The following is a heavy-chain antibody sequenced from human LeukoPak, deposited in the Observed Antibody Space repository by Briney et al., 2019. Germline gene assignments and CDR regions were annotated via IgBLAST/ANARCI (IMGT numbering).Heavy chain of an antibody. CDR1: GFTFSNYG. CDR3: AKGSYIFHI. Sequence: GGSLRLSCAASGFTFSNYGMSWVRQAPGKGLQWLSTISNSGDPTYYADSVKGRFTISRDNSKHTLYLQINRLRVHDTAVYYCAKGSYIFHIWGQGTMVTVSS. J-gene: IGHJ3*02. CDR2: ISNSGDPT. V-gene: IGHV3-23*01. D-gene: IGHD2-21*01.